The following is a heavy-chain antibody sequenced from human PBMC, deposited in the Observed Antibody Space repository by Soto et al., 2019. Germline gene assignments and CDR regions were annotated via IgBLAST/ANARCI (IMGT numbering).Heavy chain of an antibody. CDR2: IYHSGST. J-gene: IGHJ5*02. Sequence: PSETLSLTCAVSSGSISSSNWWSWVRQPPGKGLEWIGEIYHSGSTNYNPSLKSRVTISVDKSKNQFSLKLSSVTAADTAVYYCARTYYDFWSGYSVWFHPWGQGTLVTVS. D-gene: IGHD3-3*01. CDR3: ARTYYDFWSGYSVWFHP. V-gene: IGHV4-4*02. CDR1: SGSISSSNW.